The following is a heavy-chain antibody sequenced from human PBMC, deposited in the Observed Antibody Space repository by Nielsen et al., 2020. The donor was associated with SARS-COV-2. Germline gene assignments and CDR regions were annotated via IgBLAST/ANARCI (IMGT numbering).Heavy chain of an antibody. CDR3: AKIGGSYWNYYYYGMDV. V-gene: IGHV3-23*01. J-gene: IGHJ6*02. CDR1: GFTFSSYA. CDR2: ISGSGGST. Sequence: GGSLRLPCAASGFTFSSYAMSWVRQAPGKGLEWVSAISGSGGSTYYADSVKGRFTISRDNSKNTLYLQMNSLRAEDTAVYYCAKIGGSYWNYYYYGMDVWGQGTTVTVSS. D-gene: IGHD1-26*01.